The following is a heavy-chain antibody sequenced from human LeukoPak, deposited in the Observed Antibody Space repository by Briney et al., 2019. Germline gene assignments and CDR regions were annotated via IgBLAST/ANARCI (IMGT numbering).Heavy chain of an antibody. CDR3: AKSLIPPYPHSSLWDY. V-gene: IGHV3-23*01. CDR1: GFTFSSYA. Sequence: GGSLRLSCAASGFTFSSYAMSWVRQAPGKGLEWVSAISGSGGSTYYADSVKGRFTISRDNSKNTLYLQMNSLRAEDTAVYYCAKSLIPPYPHSSLWDYWGQGTLVTVSS. CDR2: ISGSGGST. D-gene: IGHD6-6*01. J-gene: IGHJ4*02.